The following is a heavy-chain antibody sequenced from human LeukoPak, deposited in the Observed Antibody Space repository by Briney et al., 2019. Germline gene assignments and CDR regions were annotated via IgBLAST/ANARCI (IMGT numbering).Heavy chain of an antibody. Sequence: GESLKISCQASGYSFTTYWIAWVRQLPGKGLEWMGRVYPGDSDITYSPAFQGQVTVSADRSTNTAYLQLNSLKASDTAMYYCARCPVGGSYFDIWGQGTMVTVSS. V-gene: IGHV5-51*01. CDR2: VYPGDSDI. D-gene: IGHD6-19*01. CDR1: GYSFTTYW. CDR3: ARCPVGGSYFDI. J-gene: IGHJ3*02.